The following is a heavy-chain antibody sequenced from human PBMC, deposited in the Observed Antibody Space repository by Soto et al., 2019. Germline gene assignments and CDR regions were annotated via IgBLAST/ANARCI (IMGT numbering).Heavy chain of an antibody. D-gene: IGHD6-6*01. J-gene: IGHJ4*02. CDR2: IIPIFSTV. CDR3: ARAPPSWDSTSSGPGY. Sequence: GASVKVSCKAAGGTFSSYAISWVRQAPGQGLEWMGGIIPIFSTVNYVQKFQGRVTITADESTSTAYLQWSSLKASDTAMYYCARAPPSWDSTSSGPGYWGQGTLVTVSS. CDR1: GGTFSSYA. V-gene: IGHV1-69*13.